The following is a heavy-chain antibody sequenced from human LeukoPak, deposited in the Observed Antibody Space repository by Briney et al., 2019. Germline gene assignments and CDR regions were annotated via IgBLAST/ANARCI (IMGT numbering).Heavy chain of an antibody. Sequence: GRSLRLSCAASGFTFDFYSMHWVRQAPGKGLECVAIISYDGSTKYYPDSVKGRFTISRDNSKNTLYLQMDSLRAEDTAVYYCASGPSGRNDYWGQGTLVTVSS. CDR3: ASGPSGRNDY. J-gene: IGHJ4*02. CDR1: GFTFDFYS. CDR2: ISYDGSTK. V-gene: IGHV3-30-3*01. D-gene: IGHD3-10*01.